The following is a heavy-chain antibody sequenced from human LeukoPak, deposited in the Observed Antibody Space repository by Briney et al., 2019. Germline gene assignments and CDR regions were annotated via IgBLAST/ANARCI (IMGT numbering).Heavy chain of an antibody. CDR1: GFTFSNAW. J-gene: IGHJ4*02. CDR3: TTLGYSYSYLVY. D-gene: IGHD5-18*01. V-gene: IGHV3-15*01. Sequence: WGSLRLSCAASGFTFSNAWMTWVRQAPGKGLEWVGRIKSETDGRTTDHAAPVKGRFTISRDDSKNTVFLQMNSLKTEDTAVYYCTTLGYSYSYLVYWGQGTLVTVSS. CDR2: IKSETDGRTT.